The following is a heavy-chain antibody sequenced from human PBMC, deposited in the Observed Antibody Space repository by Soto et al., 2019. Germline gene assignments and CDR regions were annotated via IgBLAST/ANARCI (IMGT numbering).Heavy chain of an antibody. CDR1: GFTFSSYS. Sequence: GGSLRLSCAASGFTFSSYSMNWVRQAPGKGLGWVSYISSSSSTIYYADSVKGRFTISRDNAKNSLYLQMNSLRAEDTAVYYCPRGRIAAAGRWLDPWGQGTLVTVSS. CDR3: PRGRIAAAGRWLDP. D-gene: IGHD6-13*01. J-gene: IGHJ5*02. CDR2: ISSSSSTI. V-gene: IGHV3-48*01.